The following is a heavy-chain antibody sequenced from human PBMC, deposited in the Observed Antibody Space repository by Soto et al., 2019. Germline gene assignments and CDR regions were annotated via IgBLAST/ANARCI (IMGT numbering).Heavy chain of an antibody. CDR2: ISYSGTT. CDR1: GGSISSGTYY. D-gene: IGHD5-18*01. CDR3: ARDNYGYLGFDA. V-gene: IGHV4-31*01. J-gene: IGHJ5*02. Sequence: QVQLQESGPGLVKPSQTLSLTCTVSGGSISSGTYYWSWIPQHPGKGLEWIGYISYSGTTYYNPSLKCLVTISLDTSKNQFSLKLSSVTAADTAVYYYARDNYGYLGFDAWGQGTLVTVSS.